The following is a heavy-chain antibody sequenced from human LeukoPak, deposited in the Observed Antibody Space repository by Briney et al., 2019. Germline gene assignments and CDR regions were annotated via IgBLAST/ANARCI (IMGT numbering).Heavy chain of an antibody. Sequence: ASVKVSCKASGYTFTSYGTSWVRQAPGQGLEWMGWISACNGNTNYAQKLQGRVTMTTDTSTSTAYMELRTLRSDDPAVYSCARVRLSYFDYWGQGTLVTVSS. J-gene: IGHJ4*02. V-gene: IGHV1-18*01. CDR2: ISACNGNT. D-gene: IGHD2-21*02. CDR3: ARVRLSYFDY. CDR1: GYTFTSYG.